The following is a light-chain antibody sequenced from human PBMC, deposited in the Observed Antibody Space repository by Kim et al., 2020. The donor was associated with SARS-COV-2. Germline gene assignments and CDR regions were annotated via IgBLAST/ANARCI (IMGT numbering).Light chain of an antibody. CDR2: GDN. CDR1: SSNIAAGHD. V-gene: IGLV1-40*01. CDR3: QSYDNSLDGWV. J-gene: IGLJ3*02. Sequence: QSVLTQPPSVSGAPGQKVTISCSGSSSNIAAGHDVHWYQQLPETAPKLLIYGDNNRPSGFPGRFSASKSDTSASLAITGLQAEDEAAYYCQSYDNSLDGWVFGGGTQLTVL.